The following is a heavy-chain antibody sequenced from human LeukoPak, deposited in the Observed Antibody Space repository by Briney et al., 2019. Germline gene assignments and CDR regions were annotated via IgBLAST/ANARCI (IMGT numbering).Heavy chain of an antibody. CDR2: ISGSGGST. CDR3: AKDRGSSYEFDY. Sequence: GGSLRLSCAASGFTFSSYAMSWVRQAPGKGLEWVSAISGSGGSTYYADSVKGRFTISRDNSKNMLYLQMNSLRAEDTAVYYCAKDRGSSYEFDYWGQGTLVTVSS. D-gene: IGHD6-13*01. V-gene: IGHV3-23*01. CDR1: GFTFSSYA. J-gene: IGHJ4*02.